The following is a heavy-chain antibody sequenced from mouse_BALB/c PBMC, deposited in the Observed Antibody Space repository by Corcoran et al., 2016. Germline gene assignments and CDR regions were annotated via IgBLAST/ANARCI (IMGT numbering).Heavy chain of an antibody. J-gene: IGHJ3*01. Sequence: QVTLKESGPGILQPSQTLSLTCSFSGFSLSTSGMGVGWIRQPSGKGLEWLAHIWWDDYKRYNPALQSRLTISKDPSSNQVFLTIASVDTAVTSTYYGARIRGYDGYYVPLAYWGQGTLVTVAA. D-gene: IGHD2-3*01. CDR2: IWWDDYK. CDR1: GFSLSTSGMG. V-gene: IGHV8-8*01. CDR3: ARIRGYDGYYVPLAY.